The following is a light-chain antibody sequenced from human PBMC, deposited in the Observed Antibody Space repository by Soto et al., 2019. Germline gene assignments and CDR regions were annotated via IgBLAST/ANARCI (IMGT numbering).Light chain of an antibody. CDR1: QSVSSSY. CDR2: GAS. V-gene: IGKV3D-20*02. Sequence: EIVLTQSPGTLSLSPGERATLSCRASQSVSSSYLAWYQQKPGQAPRLLIYGASSRATGIPARFSGSGSGTDFTLTISSLEPEDFAVYYCQQRSSWPTFGGGTKVEIK. CDR3: QQRSSWPT. J-gene: IGKJ4*01.